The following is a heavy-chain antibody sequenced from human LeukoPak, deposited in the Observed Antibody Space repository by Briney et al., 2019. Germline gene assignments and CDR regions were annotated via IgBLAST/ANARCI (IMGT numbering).Heavy chain of an antibody. Sequence: SETLSLTCTVSGGSISTSSYYWRWIRQPAGKGLEWIGRIYTSGSTNYNPSLKSRFTMSVDTSKNQFSLKLSSVTAADTAVYYCARTQLERLFWFDPWGQGTLVTVSS. CDR1: GGSISTSSYY. CDR2: IYTSGST. D-gene: IGHD1-1*01. V-gene: IGHV4-61*02. CDR3: ARTQLERLFWFDP. J-gene: IGHJ5*02.